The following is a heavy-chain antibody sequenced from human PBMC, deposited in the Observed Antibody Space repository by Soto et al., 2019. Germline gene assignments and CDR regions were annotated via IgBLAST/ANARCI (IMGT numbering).Heavy chain of an antibody. CDR2: ISSSSSTI. CDR3: ASASSSLHGALRFDY. Sequence: EVQLVESGGGLVQPGGSLRLSCAASGFTFSSYSMNWVRQAPGKGLEWVSYISSSSSTIYYADSVKGRFTISRDNAKNSLYLQMNSLRAEDTAVYYCASASSSLHGALRFDYWGQGTLVTVSS. J-gene: IGHJ4*02. CDR1: GFTFSSYS. D-gene: IGHD6-13*01. V-gene: IGHV3-48*01.